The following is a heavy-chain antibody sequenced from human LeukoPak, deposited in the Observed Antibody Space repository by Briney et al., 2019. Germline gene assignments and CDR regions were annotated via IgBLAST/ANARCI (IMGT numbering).Heavy chain of an antibody. V-gene: IGHV4-59*01. Sequence: PSETLSLTRTLSGGTLSTYYWSWIRQPPGKGLEWIGYIYHSGSTNYNPSLRSRVTISVDTSKNQFSLKLSSVTAADTAVYYCARGGGYASPIGYWGQGALVTVSS. CDR3: ARGGGYASPIGY. J-gene: IGHJ4*02. D-gene: IGHD5-12*01. CDR1: GGTLSTYY. CDR2: IYHSGST.